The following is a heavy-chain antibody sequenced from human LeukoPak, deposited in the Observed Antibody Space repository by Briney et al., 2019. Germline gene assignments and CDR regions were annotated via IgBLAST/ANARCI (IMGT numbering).Heavy chain of an antibody. J-gene: IGHJ6*03. CDR3: ARDRWIQLWGHYYYYMDV. V-gene: IGHV4-34*01. CDR1: GGSFSGYY. D-gene: IGHD5-18*01. CDR2: INHSGST. Sequence: SETLSLTRAVYGGSFSGYYWSWVRQPPGKGLEWIGGINHSGSTNYNPSLKSRVTISVDTSKNQFSLKLSSVTAADTAVYYCARDRWIQLWGHYYYYMDVWGKGTTVTVSS.